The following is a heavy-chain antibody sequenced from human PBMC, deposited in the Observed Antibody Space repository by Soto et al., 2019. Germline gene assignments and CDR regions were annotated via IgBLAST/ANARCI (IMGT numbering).Heavy chain of an antibody. CDR3: AKDGVSIRLSLGNY. V-gene: IGHV3-30*18. J-gene: IGHJ4*02. CDR1: GFTFSSYG. Sequence: QVQLVESGGGVVQPGRSLRLSCAASGFTFSSYGMNWVRQAPGKGLEWVAVISYVGSNKYYADSVKGRFTISRDNSKNTLYLQMNSLRAEDKAVYYCAKDGVSIRLSLGNYWGQGTLVTVSS. D-gene: IGHD1-26*01. CDR2: ISYVGSNK.